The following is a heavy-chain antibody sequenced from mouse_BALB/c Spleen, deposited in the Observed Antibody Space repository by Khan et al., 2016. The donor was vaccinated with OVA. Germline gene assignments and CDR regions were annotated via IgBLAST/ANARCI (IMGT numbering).Heavy chain of an antibody. CDR2: INPTSGYT. V-gene: IGHV1-7*01. CDR3: TRDRIDY. J-gene: IGHJ2*01. CDR1: GYTFTTYW. Sequence: QVQLQQSGAELAKPGASVKMSCKASGYTFTTYWMHWVKQRPGQGLEWIGYINPTSGYTDYNEKFKDRATLSADKSSSTASMPLSSLTSEDSAVYYCTRDRIDYWGQGTTLTVSS.